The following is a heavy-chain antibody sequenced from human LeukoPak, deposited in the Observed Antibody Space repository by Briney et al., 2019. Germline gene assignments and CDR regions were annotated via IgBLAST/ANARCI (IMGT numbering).Heavy chain of an antibody. J-gene: IGHJ3*02. CDR3: VTTYCGGDCYQHDAFDI. CDR1: GYTFTSYY. V-gene: IGHV1-46*01. D-gene: IGHD2-21*02. Sequence: ASVKVSCTASGYTFTSYYMHWVRQAPGQGLEWMGIINPSGGSTSYAQKFQGRVTMTRDTSTSTVYMELSSLRSEDTAVYYCVTTYCGGDCYQHDAFDIWGQGTMATVSS. CDR2: INPSGGST.